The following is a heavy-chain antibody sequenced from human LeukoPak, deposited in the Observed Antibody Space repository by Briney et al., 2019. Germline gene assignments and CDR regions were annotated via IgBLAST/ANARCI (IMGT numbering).Heavy chain of an antibody. CDR1: GYTFTSHY. D-gene: IGHD3-3*02. CDR3: ATDKETQLALDY. CDR2: INPSGGAT. Sequence: ASVKVSCKASGYTFTSHYMHWVRQAPGQGLEWMGVINPSGGATTYAQKFQGRVTMTEDTSTDIAYMELSSLRSEDTAVYYCATDKETQLALDYWGQGTLVTVSS. V-gene: IGHV1-46*01. J-gene: IGHJ4*02.